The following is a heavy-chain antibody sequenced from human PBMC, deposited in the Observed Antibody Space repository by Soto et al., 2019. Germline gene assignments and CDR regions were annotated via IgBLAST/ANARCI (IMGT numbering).Heavy chain of an antibody. CDR1: GFTFSSYD. CDR2: IGTAGDT. D-gene: IGHD1-26*01. J-gene: IGHJ2*01. Sequence: GGSLRLSCAASGFTFSSYDMHWVRQATGKGLEWVSAIGTAGDTYYPGSVKGRFTISRENAKNSLYLQMNSLRAGDTAVYYCASAYSWSYYWYFDLWGRGTLVTVSS. CDR3: ASAYSWSYYWYFDL. V-gene: IGHV3-13*01.